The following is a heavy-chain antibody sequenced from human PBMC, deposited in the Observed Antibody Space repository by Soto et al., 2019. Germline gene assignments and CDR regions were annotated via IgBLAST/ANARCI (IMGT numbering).Heavy chain of an antibody. CDR3: AKDCTDI. D-gene: IGHD2-8*01. V-gene: IGHV3-23*01. Sequence: EVQLLESGGGLVQPGGSLRISCAASGFTFSSYSMAWLRQAPGKGLEWVSTISGSGGSTFYADSVKGRFTISRDNSKNTLYLQMNSLRAEDTAVYYCAKDCTDIWGQGTMVTVSS. CDR2: ISGSGGST. CDR1: GFTFSSYS. J-gene: IGHJ3*02.